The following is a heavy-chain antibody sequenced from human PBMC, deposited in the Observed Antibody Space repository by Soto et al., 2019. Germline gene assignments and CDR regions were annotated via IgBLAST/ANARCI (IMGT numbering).Heavy chain of an antibody. Sequence: QLQLQESGPGLVKPSETLSLTCSVSGGSISSSSYFWGWIRQPPGKGLEWIGSIYYSGSTYYNPSPKSGVIVSVDTSKNQFSLKLSSVTAADTAVYYCARHPSDFWFDPWGQGTLVTVSS. CDR3: ARHPSDFWFDP. CDR1: GGSISSSSYF. CDR2: IYYSGST. V-gene: IGHV4-39*01. J-gene: IGHJ5*02. D-gene: IGHD2-21*02.